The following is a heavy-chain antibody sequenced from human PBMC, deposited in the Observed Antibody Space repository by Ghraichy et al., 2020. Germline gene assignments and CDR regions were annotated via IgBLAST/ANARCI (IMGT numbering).Heavy chain of an antibody. CDR1: GGSISSYY. CDR3: ARQSGGRDGYNEYYRPFDI. J-gene: IGHJ3*02. D-gene: IGHD5-24*01. V-gene: IGHV4-59*08. CDR2: IYYSGST. Sequence: SETLSLTCTVSGGSISSYYWSWIRQPPGKGLERIGYIYYSGSTNYNPSLKSRVTISVDTSKNQFSLKLSSVTAADTAVYYCARQSGGRDGYNEYYRPFDIWGQGTMVTVSS.